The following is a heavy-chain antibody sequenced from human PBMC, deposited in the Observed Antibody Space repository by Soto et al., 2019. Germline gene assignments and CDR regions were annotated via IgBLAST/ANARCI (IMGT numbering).Heavy chain of an antibody. D-gene: IGHD5-18*01. J-gene: IGHJ4*02. CDR3: ARGGGVTATFDY. CDR2: IYYSGGT. V-gene: IGHV4-61*01. CDR1: GGSVSSGSYY. Sequence: KTSETLSLTCTVSGGSVSSGSYYWSWIRQPPGKGLEWIGYIYYSGGTNYNPSLKSRVTISVDTSKNQFSLKLSSVTAADTAVYYCARGGGVTATFDYWGQGTLVTV.